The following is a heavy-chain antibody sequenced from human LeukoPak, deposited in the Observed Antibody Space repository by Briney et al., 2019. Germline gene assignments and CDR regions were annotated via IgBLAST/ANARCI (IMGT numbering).Heavy chain of an antibody. V-gene: IGHV3-23*01. D-gene: IGHD6-13*01. J-gene: IGHJ4*02. CDR2: VSGSGGST. CDR1: GFTFSTYA. Sequence: GGSLRLSCAASGFTFSTYAMSWVRQAPGRGLEWVSTVSGSGGSTYFADSVKGRFTISRDNSKNTLFLQMNSLRAEDTAVYYCAKGGQYGSSWYLIDYWGLGTLVTVSS. CDR3: AKGGQYGSSWYLIDY.